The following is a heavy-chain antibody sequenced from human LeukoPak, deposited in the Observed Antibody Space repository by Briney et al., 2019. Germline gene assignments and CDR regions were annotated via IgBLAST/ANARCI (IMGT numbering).Heavy chain of an antibody. CDR2: VYHNGET. D-gene: IGHD1-26*01. V-gene: IGHV4-38-2*02. CDR1: GYSISTNYY. CDR3: VAPRSWALSDTAV. J-gene: IGHJ6*03. Sequence: SETLSLTCTVSGYSISTNYYWAWIRQSPGTGLGWIGSVYHNGETYYNPSLKRRVIISVDTSKNEFSLRLTSVTAANTAVYYCVAPRSWALSDTAVWGKGTTVIVSS.